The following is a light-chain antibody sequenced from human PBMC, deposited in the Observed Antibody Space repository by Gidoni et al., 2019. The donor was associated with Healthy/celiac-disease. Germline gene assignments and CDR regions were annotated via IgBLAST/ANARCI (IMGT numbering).Light chain of an antibody. J-gene: IGLJ2*01. V-gene: IGLV3-19*01. CDR3: NSRDSSGNHLVV. CDR1: SLRRYY. CDR2: GKN. Sequence: SSELTQDPAVSVALGQTVRITCQGDSLRRYYASWYQQKPGQAPVLVIYGKNNRPSGIPDRFSGPSSGNTASLTITGAQAEDEADYYCNSRDSSGNHLVVFGGGTKLTVL.